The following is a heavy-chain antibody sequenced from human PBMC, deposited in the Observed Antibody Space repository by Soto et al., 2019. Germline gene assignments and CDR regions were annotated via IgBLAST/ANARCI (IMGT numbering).Heavy chain of an antibody. J-gene: IGHJ6*02. CDR3: ARGRGNSSYGMDV. Sequence: SETLSLTCTVSGGSISSYYWSWIRQPPGKGLEWIGYIYYSGSTNYNPSLKSRVTISVDTSKNQFSLKLSSVTAADTAVYYCARGRGNSSYGMDVWGQGTTVTVSS. V-gene: IGHV4-59*01. CDR2: IYYSGST. CDR1: GGSISSYY. D-gene: IGHD6-13*01.